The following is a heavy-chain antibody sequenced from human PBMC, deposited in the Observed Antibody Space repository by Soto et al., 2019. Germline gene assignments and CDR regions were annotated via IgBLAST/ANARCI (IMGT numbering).Heavy chain of an antibody. Sequence: KPSETLSLTCTVSGDFISSYYWSWIRQPPGKGLEWIGYVYYSGSTNYNPSLKSRVTISVDTSKKQFSLQLRSVTAADTAVYFCARGKSGYYPYFDNWGQGTLVTAPQ. CDR2: VYYSGST. D-gene: IGHD3-22*01. CDR1: GDFISSYY. J-gene: IGHJ4*02. CDR3: ARGKSGYYPYFDN. V-gene: IGHV4-59*01.